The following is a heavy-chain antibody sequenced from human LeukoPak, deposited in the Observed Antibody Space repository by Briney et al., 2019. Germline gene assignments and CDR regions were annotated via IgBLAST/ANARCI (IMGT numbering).Heavy chain of an antibody. CDR3: ARVRYSNSWYLVDY. CDR1: GFTFSNAW. J-gene: IGHJ4*02. Sequence: GGSLRLSCAASGFTFSNAWMNWVRQAPGKGLEWLAYISTTGSTTYYADSVKGRFTISRDNAKDSLFLQMNSLRDEDTAVYYCARVRYSNSWYLVDYWGQGTLVTVSS. D-gene: IGHD6-13*01. CDR2: ISTTGSTT. V-gene: IGHV3-48*02.